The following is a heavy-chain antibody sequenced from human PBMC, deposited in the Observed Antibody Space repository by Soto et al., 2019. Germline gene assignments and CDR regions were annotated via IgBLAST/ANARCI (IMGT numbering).Heavy chain of an antibody. CDR2: SSGYNANA. V-gene: IGHV1-18*01. CDR3: ARDHYHWYFDL. Sequence: QLQLVQSGAEVKKPGASVKVSCKASGYSFSSYGITWVRQAPGQGLEWMGWSSGYNANANYTQKFQGRVTMTTDTSTSTAYMELRSLRSDDTAVYYCARDHYHWYFDLWGRGTLVTVSS. D-gene: IGHD3-10*01. J-gene: IGHJ2*01. CDR1: GYSFSSYG.